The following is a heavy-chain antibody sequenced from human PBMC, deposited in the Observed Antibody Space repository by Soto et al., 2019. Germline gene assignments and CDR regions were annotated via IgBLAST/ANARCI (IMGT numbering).Heavy chain of an antibody. CDR2: ISAYNGNT. CDR1: GYTFTSYG. Sequence: ASVKVSCKASGYTFTSYGIIWVRQAPGQGLEWMGWISAYNGNTNYAQKLQGRVTMTTDTSTSTAYMELRSLRSDDTAVYYCARDGVLWFGELSWFDPWGQGTLVTVSS. CDR3: ARDGVLWFGELSWFDP. D-gene: IGHD3-10*01. J-gene: IGHJ5*02. V-gene: IGHV1-18*01.